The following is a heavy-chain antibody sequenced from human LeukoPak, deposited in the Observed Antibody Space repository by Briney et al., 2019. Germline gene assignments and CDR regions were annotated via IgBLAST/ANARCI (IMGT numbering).Heavy chain of an antibody. J-gene: IGHJ5*02. CDR1: GYSISSGYQ. Sequence: SETLSLTCAVSGYSISSGYQWAWIRQPPGKTLEWIGSIYHRGSAHYNPSLKSRVTISVDTSNNQFSLRLSSVTAADTAVYYCARDPRWLTPDCSSTSCYENYFDPWGQGTLVTVSS. CDR3: ARDPRWLTPDCSSTSCYENYFDP. D-gene: IGHD2-2*01. CDR2: IYHRGSA. V-gene: IGHV4-38-2*02.